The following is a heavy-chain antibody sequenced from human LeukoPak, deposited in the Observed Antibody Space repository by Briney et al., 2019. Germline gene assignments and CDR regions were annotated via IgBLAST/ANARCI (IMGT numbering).Heavy chain of an antibody. CDR1: GFIFNTHA. D-gene: IGHD3-10*01. Sequence: GGSLRLSCAASGFIFNTHAMSWVRQAPGKGLEWVSGISSDGYSTYYADSVKGRFTIPRDPSQNTLYLEMNSLRVEDTAVYYCAKVIGSGSYSPNYYYYGMDVWGQGTTVTVSS. J-gene: IGHJ6*02. CDR2: ISSDGYST. CDR3: AKVIGSGSYSPNYYYYGMDV. V-gene: IGHV3-23*01.